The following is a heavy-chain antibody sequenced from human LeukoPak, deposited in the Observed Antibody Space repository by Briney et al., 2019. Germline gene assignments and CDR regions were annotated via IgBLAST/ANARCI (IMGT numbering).Heavy chain of an antibody. J-gene: IGHJ5*02. CDR1: GGSISSGGYY. Sequence: SETLSLTCTVSGGSISSGGYYWSWIRQHPGKGLEWIGYIYYSASTYYNPSLKSRVTISVATSKNQFSLKLSSVTAADTAVYYCAKDSRGWFDPWGQGTLVTVSS. V-gene: IGHV4-31*03. D-gene: IGHD5-24*01. CDR2: IYYSAST. CDR3: AKDSRGWFDP.